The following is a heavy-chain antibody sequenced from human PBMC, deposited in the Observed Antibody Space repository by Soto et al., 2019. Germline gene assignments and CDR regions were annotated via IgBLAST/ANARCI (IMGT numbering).Heavy chain of an antibody. V-gene: IGHV1-2*04. D-gene: IGHD7-27*01. CDR3: ARVTTALTGDYAFDI. J-gene: IGHJ3*02. CDR1: GYTFTGYY. CDR2: INPNSGGT. Sequence: ASVKVSCKASGYTFTGYYMHWVRQAPGQGLEWMGWINPNSGGTNYAQKFQGWVTMTRDTSISTAYMELSRLRSDDTAVYYCARVTTALTGDYAFDIRGQGTMVTVSS.